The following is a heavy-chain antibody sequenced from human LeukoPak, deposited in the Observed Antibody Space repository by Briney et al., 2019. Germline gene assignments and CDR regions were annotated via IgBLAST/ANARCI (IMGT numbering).Heavy chain of an antibody. CDR2: ISYDGSNK. CDR3: ARDQDAFDI. V-gene: IGHV3-30*04. Sequence: GGSLRLSCAASGFTFSSYAMHWVRQAPGKGLEWVAVISYDGSNKYYADSVKGRFTISRDNSKNTLYLQMNSLRAEDTAVYYCARDQDAFDIWGQGTMVTVSS. J-gene: IGHJ3*02. CDR1: GFTFSSYA.